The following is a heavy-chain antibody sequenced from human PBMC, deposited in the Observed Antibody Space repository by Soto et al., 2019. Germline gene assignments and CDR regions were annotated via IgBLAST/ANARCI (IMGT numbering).Heavy chain of an antibody. Sequence: PSKTLSLTCTVSGGSISRSSYYWGWIRQPPGKGLEWIGSIYYSGSTYYNPSLKSRVTISVDTSKNQFSLKLSSVTAADTAVYYCARHDGNRGSLIGYWGQGTLVTVSS. D-gene: IGHD3-16*01. CDR1: GGSISRSSYY. V-gene: IGHV4-39*01. CDR2: IYYSGST. J-gene: IGHJ4*02. CDR3: ARHDGNRGSLIGY.